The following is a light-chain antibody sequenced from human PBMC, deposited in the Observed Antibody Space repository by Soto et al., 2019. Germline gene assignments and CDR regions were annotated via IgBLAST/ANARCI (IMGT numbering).Light chain of an antibody. Sequence: EIVMTQSPATVSVSPGERATLSCRASQSVSSNLAWYQQKPGQAPSLLIYGASTRATGIPARFSGSGSGTEFTLTISSLQSEDFAVYYCQHYNNWPLTFGGGTKVDI. CDR2: GAS. CDR3: QHYNNWPLT. J-gene: IGKJ4*01. V-gene: IGKV3-15*01. CDR1: QSVSSN.